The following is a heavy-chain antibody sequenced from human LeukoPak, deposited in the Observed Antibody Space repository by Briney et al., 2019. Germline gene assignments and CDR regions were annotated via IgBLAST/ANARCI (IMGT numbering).Heavy chain of an antibody. CDR3: ASSYGSGSYCKN. CDR2: ISAYNGNT. J-gene: IGHJ4*02. D-gene: IGHD3-10*01. V-gene: IGHV1-18*01. Sequence: MGWISAYNGNTNYAQKLQGRVTMTTDTSTSTAYMELRSLRSDDTAVYYCASSYGSGSYCKNWGQGTLVTVSS.